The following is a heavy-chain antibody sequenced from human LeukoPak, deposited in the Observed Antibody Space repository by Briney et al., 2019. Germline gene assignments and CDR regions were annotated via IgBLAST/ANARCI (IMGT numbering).Heavy chain of an antibody. CDR2: IIPIFGTA. D-gene: IGHD6-25*01. Sequence: ASVKVSCKASGGTFSSYAISWVRQAPGQGLEWMGGIIPIFGTANYAQKFQGRVTITADESTSTAYMELSSLRSEDAGVYYCARDTNWQRDYWGQGTLVTVSS. CDR1: GGTFSSYA. J-gene: IGHJ4*02. V-gene: IGHV1-69*13. CDR3: ARDTNWQRDY.